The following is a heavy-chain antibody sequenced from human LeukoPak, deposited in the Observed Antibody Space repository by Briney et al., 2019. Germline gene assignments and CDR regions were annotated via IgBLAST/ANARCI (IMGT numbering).Heavy chain of an antibody. D-gene: IGHD7-27*01. CDR2: INANSGGT. Sequence: ASVKVSCKASGYTFTDYYMHWVRQAAGQGLEWMGRINANSGGTEYAQNFQGRVTMTRDTSISTASMELSRLTSDDTAVYYCARDLSSTSNWELDYWGQGTLVTVSS. V-gene: IGHV1-2*06. J-gene: IGHJ4*02. CDR3: ARDLSSTSNWELDY. CDR1: GYTFTDYY.